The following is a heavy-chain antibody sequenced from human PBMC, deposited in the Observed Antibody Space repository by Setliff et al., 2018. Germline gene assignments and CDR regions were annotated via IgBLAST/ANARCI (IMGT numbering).Heavy chain of an antibody. J-gene: IGHJ4*02. D-gene: IGHD3-22*01. V-gene: IGHV3-74*01. CDR1: GFTFSSYW. CDR2: INSDGSST. CDR3: ARDSPLGSGYHDY. Sequence: GGSLRLSCAASGFTFSSYWMHWVRQAPGKGLVWVSRINSDGSSTTYADSVKGRFTISRDNAKNTLYLQMNSLRAEDTAVYYCARDSPLGSGYHDYWGQGALVTVSS.